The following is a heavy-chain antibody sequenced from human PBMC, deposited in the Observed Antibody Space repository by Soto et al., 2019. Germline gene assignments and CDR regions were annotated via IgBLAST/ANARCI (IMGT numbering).Heavy chain of an antibody. J-gene: IGHJ3*02. Sequence: SETLSLTCTVSGGSISSYYWSWIRQPPGKGLEWIGYIYYSVSTNYNPSLKSRVTISVDTSKNQFSLKLSSVTAADTAVYYCARDLRWFGESTRAFDIWGQGTMVTVSS. D-gene: IGHD3-10*01. CDR1: GGSISSYY. CDR3: ARDLRWFGESTRAFDI. V-gene: IGHV4-59*01. CDR2: IYYSVST.